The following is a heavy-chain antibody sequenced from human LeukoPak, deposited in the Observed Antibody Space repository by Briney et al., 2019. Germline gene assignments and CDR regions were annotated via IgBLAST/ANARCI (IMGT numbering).Heavy chain of an antibody. CDR2: ISWKSDTI. CDR1: GFTFDDYA. V-gene: IGHV3-9*01. CDR3: AREGYSPRDGYNFNFDY. D-gene: IGHD5-24*01. J-gene: IGHJ4*02. Sequence: PGRSLRLSCAASGFTFDDYAMHWVRQAPGKGLEWVSSISWKSDTIGYADSVKGRFTISRDNAKNSLYLQMNSLRAEDTAVYYCAREGYSPRDGYNFNFDYWGQGTLVTVSS.